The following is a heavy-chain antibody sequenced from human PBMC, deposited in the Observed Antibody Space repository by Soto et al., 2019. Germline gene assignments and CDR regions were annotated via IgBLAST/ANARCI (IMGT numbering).Heavy chain of an antibody. V-gene: IGHV3-30-3*01. D-gene: IGHD2-2*01. CDR3: ARGVVPAANYYYYGMDV. Sequence: GGSLRLSCAASGFTFSSYAMHWVRQAPGKGLEWVAVISYDGSNKYYADSVKGRFTISRDNSRNTLYLQMNSLRAEDTAVYYCARGVVPAANYYYYGMDVWGQGTTVTVSS. J-gene: IGHJ6*02. CDR2: ISYDGSNK. CDR1: GFTFSSYA.